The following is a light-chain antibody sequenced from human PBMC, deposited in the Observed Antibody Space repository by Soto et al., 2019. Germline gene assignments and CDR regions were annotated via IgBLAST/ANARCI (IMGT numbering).Light chain of an antibody. CDR3: QQYDNHPPYT. CDR2: DAS. V-gene: IGKV1-33*01. Sequence: DIQMTQSPSSLSASVGDRVTITCHASQDISNYLNWYQQKPGKAPKLLIYDASNLETGVPSRFSGSGSGTDFTFTISSLQPEDIATYYCQQYDNHPPYTFGQGTRLEIK. CDR1: QDISNY. J-gene: IGKJ5*01.